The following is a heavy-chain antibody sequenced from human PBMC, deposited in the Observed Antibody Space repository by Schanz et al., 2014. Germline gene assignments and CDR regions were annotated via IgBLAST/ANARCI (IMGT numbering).Heavy chain of an antibody. D-gene: IGHD3-9*01. Sequence: QVQLQETGPGLVKPSETLSLTCTVSGGSMSSYYWTWIRQPPGKGLEWIGYIYYSGSTNYNPSLRIRVPLSVDTPKTHFPLKRTSVTAADTAVYYCARQILIGAFDIWGQGTMVTVSS. CDR1: GGSMSSYY. V-gene: IGHV4-59*08. J-gene: IGHJ3*02. CDR2: IYYSGST. CDR3: ARQILIGAFDI.